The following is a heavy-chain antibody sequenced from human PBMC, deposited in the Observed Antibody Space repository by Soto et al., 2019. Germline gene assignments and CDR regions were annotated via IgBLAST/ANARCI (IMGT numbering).Heavy chain of an antibody. D-gene: IGHD5-18*01. V-gene: IGHV1-69*12. CDR3: ARGAAMATKHYYYYYGMDV. CDR2: IIPIFGTA. Sequence: QVQLVQSGAEVKKPGSSVKVSCKASGGTFSSYAISWVRQAAGQGLEWMGGIIPIFGTANYAQKFQGRVTITADESTSTAYMELSSLRSEDTAVYYCARGAAMATKHYYYYYGMDVWGQGTTVTVSS. CDR1: GGTFSSYA. J-gene: IGHJ6*02.